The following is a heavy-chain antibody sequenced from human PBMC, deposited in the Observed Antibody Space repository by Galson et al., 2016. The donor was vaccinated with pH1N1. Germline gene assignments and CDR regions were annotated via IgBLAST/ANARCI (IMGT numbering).Heavy chain of an antibody. J-gene: IGHJ4*02. Sequence: SLRLSCAASGFTFNEYGMTWVRQAPGKGLEWVSGILWNGATREYADSVKGRFTISRDNLANMVYLQMDSLRREDTAVYYCARDRVRSGSIQHPWTLDYWGQGILVTVS. CDR1: GFTFNEYG. CDR3: ARDRVRSGSIQHPWTLDY. V-gene: IGHV3-20*04. CDR2: ILWNGATR. D-gene: IGHD5-12*01.